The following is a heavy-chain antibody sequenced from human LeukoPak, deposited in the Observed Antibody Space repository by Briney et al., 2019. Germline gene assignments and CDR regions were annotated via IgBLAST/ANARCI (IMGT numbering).Heavy chain of an antibody. CDR1: GGTFSSYA. Sequence: VKVSCKASGGTFSSYAINWVRQAPGQGLEWMGRIFPIFRTANYAQKFQGRVTVTTDESTSTAYMELSSLRPENTAMYYCARDRGERDSTWSLPAHGFDIWGQGTMVTVSS. CDR3: ARDRGERDSTWSLPAHGFDI. CDR2: IFPIFRTA. J-gene: IGHJ3*02. D-gene: IGHD6-13*01. V-gene: IGHV1-69*05.